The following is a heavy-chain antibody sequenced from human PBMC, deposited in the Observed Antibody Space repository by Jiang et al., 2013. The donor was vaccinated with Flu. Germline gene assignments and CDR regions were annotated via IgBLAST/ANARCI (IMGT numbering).Heavy chain of an antibody. Sequence: SGSGGSTYYADSVKGRFTISRDNSKNTLYLQMNSLRAEDTAVYYCAKGFLVDAFDIWGQGTMVTVSS. CDR3: AKGFLVDAFDI. J-gene: IGHJ3*02. V-gene: IGHV3-23*01. D-gene: IGHD2-21*01. CDR2: SGSGGST.